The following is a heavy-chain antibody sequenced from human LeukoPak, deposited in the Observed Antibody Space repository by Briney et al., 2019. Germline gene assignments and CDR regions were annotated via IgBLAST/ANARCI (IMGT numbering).Heavy chain of an antibody. D-gene: IGHD3-9*01. Sequence: GSLRLSCSASGFTFSNYAMHWVRQAPGKGLEYVSAISSNGGSTYYADSVKGRFTISRDNSKNTLYFQMSSLRAEDTAVYYCVKSPDYDILTGYTCFDYWGQGTLVAVSS. CDR1: GFTFSNYA. CDR3: VKSPDYDILTGYTCFDY. J-gene: IGHJ4*02. V-gene: IGHV3-64D*06. CDR2: ISSNGGST.